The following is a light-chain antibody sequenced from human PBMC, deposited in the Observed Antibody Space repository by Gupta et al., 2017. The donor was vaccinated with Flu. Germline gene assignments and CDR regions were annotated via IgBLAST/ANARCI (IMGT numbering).Light chain of an antibody. V-gene: IGLV3-21*02. Sequence: SFVLTQPPSMSVAPGQTARIPCGGTNIGSKSVHWYQQKPGQDPVVFVFVDSDRPAGIPERFSGSSSGNTATLSISLVEAGDEAAYDCQLWDDASDHPGVFGGGTKLTVL. CDR3: QLWDDASDHPGV. J-gene: IGLJ3*02. CDR1: NIGSKS. CDR2: VDS.